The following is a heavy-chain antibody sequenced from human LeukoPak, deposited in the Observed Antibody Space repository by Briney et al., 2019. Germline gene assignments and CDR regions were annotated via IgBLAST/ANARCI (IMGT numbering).Heavy chain of an antibody. CDR2: IKSKTDGGTT. J-gene: IGHJ4*02. D-gene: IGHD6-13*01. CDR1: GFTFSNAW. CDR3: TTASLYSSPFDY. V-gene: IGHV3-15*01. Sequence: PGGSLRLSCAASGFTFSNAWMSWVRQAPGKGREWGGRIKSKTDGGTTDYAAPVKGRFTISRDDSKNTPYLQMNSLKTEATAVYYCTTASLYSSPFDYWGQGTLVTVSS.